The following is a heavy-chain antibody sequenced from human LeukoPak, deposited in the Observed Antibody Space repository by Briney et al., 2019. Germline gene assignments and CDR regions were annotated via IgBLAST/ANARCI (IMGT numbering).Heavy chain of an antibody. D-gene: IGHD3-10*01. CDR1: GFTFSSYA. V-gene: IGHV3-23*01. J-gene: IGHJ4*02. CDR3: ARGGVDYYGSGTYYLMYYFDY. Sequence: GGSLRLSCAASGFTFSSYAMSWVRQAPGKGLEWVSGISGSGGATYYADSVKGRFTISRDDPHNTLYLQMNSLRAEDTAVYFCARGGVDYYGSGTYYLMYYFDYWGQGALVTVSS. CDR2: ISGSGGAT.